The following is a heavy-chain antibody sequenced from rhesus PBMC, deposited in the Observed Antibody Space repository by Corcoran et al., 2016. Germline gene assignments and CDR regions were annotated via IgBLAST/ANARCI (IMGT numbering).Heavy chain of an antibody. J-gene: IGHJ5-1*01. CDR1: GFTFSSYA. D-gene: IGHD6-43*01. CDR3: AIPFRYSSSYGGDV. CDR2: ISSGGST. V-gene: IGHV3-103*01. Sequence: EVQLVESGGGLAKPGGSLRLSCAASGFTFSSYAMHWVRQAPGKGLEWVSAISSGGSTYYADTVKGLFTISRDNSKNTLSLQMNILRAEDTAVYYCAIPFRYSSSYGGDVWGPGVLVTVSS.